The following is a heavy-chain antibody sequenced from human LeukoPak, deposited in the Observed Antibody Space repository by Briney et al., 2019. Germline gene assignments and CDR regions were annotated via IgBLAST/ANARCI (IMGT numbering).Heavy chain of an antibody. CDR2: ICAYNGNT. D-gene: IGHD2-2*01. CDR3: ARVLDAGVLPAAMPYNWFDP. Sequence: GASVKVSCKASGYTFTSYGISWVRQAPGQGLEWMGWICAYNGNTNYAQKLQGRVTMTTDTSTSTAYMELRSLRSDDTAVYYCARVLDAGVLPAAMPYNWFDPWGQGTLVTVSS. CDR1: GYTFTSYG. V-gene: IGHV1-18*01. J-gene: IGHJ5*02.